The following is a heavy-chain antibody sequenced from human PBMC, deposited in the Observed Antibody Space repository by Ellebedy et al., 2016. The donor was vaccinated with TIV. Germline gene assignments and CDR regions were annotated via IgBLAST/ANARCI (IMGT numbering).Heavy chain of an antibody. J-gene: IGHJ6*02. V-gene: IGHV2-70*11. CDR3: ARSIYDQSPPRFYYYYYGMDV. D-gene: IGHD3-16*01. Sequence: SGPTLVKPTQTLTLTCTFSGFSLSTSGMCVSWIRQPPGKALEWLARIDWDDDKYYSTSLKTRLTISKDTSKNQVVLTMTNMDPVDTATYYCARSIYDQSPPRFYYYYYGMDVWGQGTTVTVSS. CDR1: GFSLSTSGMC. CDR2: IDWDDDK.